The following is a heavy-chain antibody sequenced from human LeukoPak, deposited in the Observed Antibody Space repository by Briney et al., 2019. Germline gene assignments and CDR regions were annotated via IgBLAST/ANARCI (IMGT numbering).Heavy chain of an antibody. J-gene: IGHJ3*02. CDR3: ATSRHHDAFDI. Sequence: SETLSLTCTVSGGSISSGSYYWSWIRQPAGKGLEWIGRIYTSGTADYNPALKGRVFLSVDTAKNQFSLKVTSVTAADTAVYYCATSRHHDAFDIWGQGTMVTVSS. D-gene: IGHD6-25*01. V-gene: IGHV4-61*02. CDR2: IYTSGTA. CDR1: GGSISSGSYY.